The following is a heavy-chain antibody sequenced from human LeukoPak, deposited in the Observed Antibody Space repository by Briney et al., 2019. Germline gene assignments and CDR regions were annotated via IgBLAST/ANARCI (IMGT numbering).Heavy chain of an antibody. V-gene: IGHV3-30*09. CDR2: ISYDEDDK. D-gene: IGHD1-26*01. J-gene: IGHJ4*02. CDR1: GFPFSHYS. CDR3: ARSPTRSLRVGEFDF. Sequence: PGRSLRLSCAASGFPFSHYSMHWVRQAPGKGLEWVAVISYDEDDKYYADSVKGRFAISRDNSKDTLYLQMNSLRAGDTAVYYCARSPTRSLRVGEFDFWGQGTLVTVSS.